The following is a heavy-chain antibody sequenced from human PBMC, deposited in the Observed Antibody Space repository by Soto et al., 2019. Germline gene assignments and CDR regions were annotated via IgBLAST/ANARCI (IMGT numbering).Heavy chain of an antibody. J-gene: IGHJ4*02. CDR1: GSTFIYYG. V-gene: IGHV3-48*02. Sequence: GGSLRLSCEASGSTFIYYGMNWVRQAPGKGLEWISHISSTGADIYYADSVKGRFTISRDNAKNSLYLQMNSLRDEDTAVYYCAREWQYWGQETLVTVSS. CDR3: AREWQY. CDR2: ISSTGADI. D-gene: IGHD5-12*01.